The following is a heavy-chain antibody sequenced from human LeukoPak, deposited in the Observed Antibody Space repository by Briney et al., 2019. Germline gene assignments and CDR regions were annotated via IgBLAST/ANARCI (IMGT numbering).Heavy chain of an antibody. Sequence: SGTLSLTCTVSGGSIRNYYWSWIRQPPGKGLEWIGYIFYSGSTNYTPSLKSRVTISMDKSNNQFFLDLSPLTAADTAVYYCARGPSGDYGGYFDSWAQGTLVTVSS. CDR1: GGSIRNYY. CDR2: IFYSGST. J-gene: IGHJ4*02. CDR3: ARGPSGDYGGYFDS. D-gene: IGHD4-17*01. V-gene: IGHV4-59*07.